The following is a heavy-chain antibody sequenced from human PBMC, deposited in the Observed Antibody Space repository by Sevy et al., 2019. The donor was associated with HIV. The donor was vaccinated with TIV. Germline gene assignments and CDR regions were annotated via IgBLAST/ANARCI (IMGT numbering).Heavy chain of an antibody. Sequence: GGSLRLSCVASGFTFSSYEMNWVRQAPGKGLEWVALIWYDGSNIYYSDSAKGRFTISRDDSKNKLYLQMYSLRPEDTAVYYCARESSHDFWSGYWGYLDYWGQGTLVTVSS. J-gene: IGHJ4*02. D-gene: IGHD3-3*01. CDR2: IWYDGSNI. V-gene: IGHV3-33*08. CDR3: ARESSHDFWSGYWGYLDY. CDR1: GFTFSSYE.